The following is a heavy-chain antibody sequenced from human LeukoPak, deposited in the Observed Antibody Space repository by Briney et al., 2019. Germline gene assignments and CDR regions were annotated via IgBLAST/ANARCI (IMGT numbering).Heavy chain of an antibody. V-gene: IGHV3-23*01. CDR3: AKGRMPFDY. J-gene: IGHJ4*02. CDR1: GFTFSSYA. Sequence: GGSLRLSCAASGFTFSSYAMSWVRQAPGKGLEGVSSINGSAGSIYYGDSVKGRFTISRDNSNNTLYLKMNSLRAADTAVYYCAKGRMPFDYWGQRTLVTVSS. D-gene: IGHD2-2*01. CDR2: INGSAGSI.